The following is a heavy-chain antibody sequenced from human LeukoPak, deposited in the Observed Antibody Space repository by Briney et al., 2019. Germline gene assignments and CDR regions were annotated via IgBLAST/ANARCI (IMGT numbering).Heavy chain of an antibody. CDR1: GFTFSNYW. J-gene: IGHJ3*02. Sequence: GGSLRLSCEGSGFTFSNYWMSWVRQAPGKGLEWVSYISSSSSTIYYADSVKGRFTISRDNAKNSLYLQMNSLRAEDTAVYYCARDDSIAAALDAFDIWGQGTMVTVSS. V-gene: IGHV3-48*04. CDR3: ARDDSIAAALDAFDI. D-gene: IGHD6-13*01. CDR2: ISSSSSTI.